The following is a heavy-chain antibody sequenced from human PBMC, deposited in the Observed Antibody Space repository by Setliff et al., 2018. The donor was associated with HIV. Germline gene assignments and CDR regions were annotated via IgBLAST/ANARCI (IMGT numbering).Heavy chain of an antibody. CDR3: ARGSCSTISCSLRVGNDAFGI. D-gene: IGHD2-2*01. V-gene: IGHV4-39*07. Sequence: SETLSLTCTVSGGSISSNNYYWGWIRQSPGKGLEWFGSIYYSGNAYYNPSLKSRLTISMDTSKNQFSLKLNSVTAADTAVYYCARGSCSTISCSLRVGNDAFGIWGQGTMVTVSS. J-gene: IGHJ3*02. CDR2: IYYSGNA. CDR1: GGSISSNNYY.